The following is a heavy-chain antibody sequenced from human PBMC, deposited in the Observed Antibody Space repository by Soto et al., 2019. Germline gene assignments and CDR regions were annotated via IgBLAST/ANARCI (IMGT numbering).Heavy chain of an antibody. D-gene: IGHD2-15*01. CDR3: ARDPNVVVAATVGDY. CDR2: ISYDGSNK. V-gene: IGHV3-30-3*01. J-gene: IGHJ4*02. Sequence: QAGGSLRLSCAASGFTFSSYAMHWVRQAPGKGLEWVAVISYDGSNKYYADSVKGRFTISRDNSKNTLYLQMNSLRAEDTAVYYCARDPNVVVAATVGDYWGQGTLVTVSS. CDR1: GFTFSSYA.